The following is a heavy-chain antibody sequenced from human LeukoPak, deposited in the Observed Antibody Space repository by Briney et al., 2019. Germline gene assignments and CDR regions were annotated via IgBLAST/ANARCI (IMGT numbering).Heavy chain of an antibody. CDR3: VRGTFKDGLDV. CDR2: INHFGST. Sequence: SETLSLTYAVYGGSFSDYSWNWIRQPPGKGLEWIGEINHFGSTNYNPSLKSRVTLSVDTSKNQFSLKLTSVAAADTAVYYCVRGTFKDGLDVWGQGTTVTVSS. V-gene: IGHV4-34*01. J-gene: IGHJ6*02. CDR1: GGSFSDYS. D-gene: IGHD2/OR15-2a*01.